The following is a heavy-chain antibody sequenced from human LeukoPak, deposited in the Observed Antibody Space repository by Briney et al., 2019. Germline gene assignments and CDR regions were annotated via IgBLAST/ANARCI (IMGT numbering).Heavy chain of an antibody. CDR1: GFTFSSYS. D-gene: IGHD1-14*01. J-gene: IGHJ4*02. CDR2: ISSSSSTI. CDR3: ARDRYLGSSLPFDY. Sequence: PGGSLRLSCAASGFTFSSYSMNWVRQAPGKGLEWVSYISSSSSTIYYADSVKGRFTISRDNAKNSLYLQMNSLRAEDTAVYYCARDRYLGSSLPFDYWGQGTLVTVSS. V-gene: IGHV3-48*01.